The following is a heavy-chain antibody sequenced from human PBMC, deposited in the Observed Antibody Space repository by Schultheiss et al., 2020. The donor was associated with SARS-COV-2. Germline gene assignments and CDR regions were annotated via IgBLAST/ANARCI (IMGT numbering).Heavy chain of an antibody. CDR3: AREALTGTIEYGMDV. Sequence: GGSLRLSCAASGFTFSSYAMHWVRQAPGKGLVWVSRINSDGSSTSYADSVKGRFTISRDNSKNTLYLQMNSLRAEDTAVYYCAREALTGTIEYGMDVWGQGTTVTVS. D-gene: IGHD1-7*01. V-gene: IGHV3-74*01. J-gene: IGHJ6*02. CDR1: GFTFSSYA. CDR2: INSDGSST.